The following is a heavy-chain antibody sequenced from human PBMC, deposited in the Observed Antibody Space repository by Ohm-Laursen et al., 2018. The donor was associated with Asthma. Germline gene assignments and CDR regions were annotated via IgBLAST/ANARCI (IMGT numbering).Heavy chain of an antibody. Sequence: SDTLSLTCTVSGGSISSYYWSWIRQPPGKGLGWIGYIYYSGSTNYNPSLKSRVTISVDTSKNQFSPKLSSVTAADTAVYYCARAYYYDSSGLDYWGQGTLVTVSS. CDR3: ARAYYYDSSGLDY. CDR1: GGSISSYY. V-gene: IGHV4-59*07. J-gene: IGHJ4*02. D-gene: IGHD3-22*01. CDR2: IYYSGST.